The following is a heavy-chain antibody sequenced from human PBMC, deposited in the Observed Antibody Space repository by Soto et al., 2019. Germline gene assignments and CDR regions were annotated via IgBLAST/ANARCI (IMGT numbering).Heavy chain of an antibody. V-gene: IGHV3-53*01. D-gene: IGHD2-21*02. Sequence: PGGSLRLSCAASGFTVSSNYMSWVRQAPGKGLEWVSVIYSGGSTYYADSVKGRFTISRDNSMNTLYLQMNSLRAEDTAVYYCVRKDCGNWFDPWGQGTLVTVSS. J-gene: IGHJ5*02. CDR2: IYSGGST. CDR3: VRKDCGNWFDP. CDR1: GFTVSSNY.